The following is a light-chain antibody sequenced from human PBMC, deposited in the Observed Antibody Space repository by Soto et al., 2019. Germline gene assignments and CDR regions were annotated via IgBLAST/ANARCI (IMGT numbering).Light chain of an antibody. J-gene: IGKJ5*01. CDR2: GAS. CDR3: QQYNNWIT. V-gene: IGKV3-15*01. CDR1: QSISDT. Sequence: EIVMTQSPATLSVSPGGRATLSCRASQSISDTLAWYQQKPGQAPRLLIHGASTRAPGFPARFSGSGSGTDFTLTISSLQSEDFAVYYCQQYNNWITFGQGTRLEIK.